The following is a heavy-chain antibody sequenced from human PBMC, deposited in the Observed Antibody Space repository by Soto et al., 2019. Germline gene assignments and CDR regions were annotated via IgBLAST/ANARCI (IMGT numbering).Heavy chain of an antibody. Sequence: GSVKVSCKASGYTFTSYGISWVRQAPGQGLEWMGWISAYNGNTNYAQKLQGRVTMTTDTSTSTAYMELRSLRSDDTAVYYCARRKQQLARDYYYYGMDVWGQGTTVTVSS. CDR3: ARRKQQLARDYYYYGMDV. CDR1: GYTFTSYG. V-gene: IGHV1-18*04. CDR2: ISAYNGNT. D-gene: IGHD6-13*01. J-gene: IGHJ6*02.